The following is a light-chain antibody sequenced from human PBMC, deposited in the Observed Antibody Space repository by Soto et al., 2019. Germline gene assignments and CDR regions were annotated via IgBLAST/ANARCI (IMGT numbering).Light chain of an antibody. V-gene: IGLV2-11*01. J-gene: IGLJ1*01. CDR1: SSEVGGYDY. CDR3: CSYAGRYTWV. Sequence: QSVLTQPRSVSGSPGQSVTISCTGTSSEVGGYDYVSWYQQHPGKAPKFMIYDVSKRPSGVPDHFSGSKSGNTASLTISGLQAEDEADYYCCSYAGRYTWVFGTGTKVTVL. CDR2: DVS.